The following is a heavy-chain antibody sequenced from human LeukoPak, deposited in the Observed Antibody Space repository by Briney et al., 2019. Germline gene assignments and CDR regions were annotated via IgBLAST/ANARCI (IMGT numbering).Heavy chain of an antibody. V-gene: IGHV1-46*01. CDR3: ARVESWESSTSNYLDY. D-gene: IGHD2-2*01. CDR1: GYTFTNYY. J-gene: IGHJ4*02. Sequence: ASVKVSCKASGYTFTNYYMHWVRQAPGQGLEWMGIINPSGGSIIYAQKFQGRITMTRDMSTSTIYMELSSLRSEDTAVYYCARVESWESSTSNYLDYWGQGTLVTVSS. CDR2: INPSGGSI.